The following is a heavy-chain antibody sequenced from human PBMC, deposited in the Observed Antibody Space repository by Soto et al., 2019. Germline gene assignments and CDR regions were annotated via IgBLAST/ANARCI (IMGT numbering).Heavy chain of an antibody. V-gene: IGHV3-21*01. Sequence: PGGSLRLSCAASGFTFSSYSMNWVRQAPGKGLEWVSSISRSTSDIFYADSVKGRFTISRDNAKNSLYLQMNSLRAEDTAVYYWARVSDSSTWYGLVDYWGQGTLVTVSS. J-gene: IGHJ4*02. CDR2: ISRSTSDI. CDR1: GFTFSSYS. D-gene: IGHD6-13*01. CDR3: ARVSDSSTWYGLVDY.